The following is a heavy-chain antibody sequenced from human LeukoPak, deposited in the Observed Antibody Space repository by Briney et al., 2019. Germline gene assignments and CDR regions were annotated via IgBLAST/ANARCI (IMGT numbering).Heavy chain of an antibody. J-gene: IGHJ5*02. V-gene: IGHV1-69*13. CDR1: GGTFSSYV. CDR2: IIPIFGTA. CDR3: ARAEDSSHCSSTSCYGVWFDP. Sequence: ASVKVSCKASGGTFSSYVISWVRQAPGQGLGWMGGIIPIFGTANYAQKFQGRVTITADESTSTAYMELSSLRSEDTAVYYCARAEDSSHCSSTSCYGVWFDPWGQGTLVTVSS. D-gene: IGHD2-2*01.